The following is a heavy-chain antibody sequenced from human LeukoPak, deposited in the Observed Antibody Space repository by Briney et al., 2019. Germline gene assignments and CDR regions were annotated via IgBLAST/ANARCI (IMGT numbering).Heavy chain of an antibody. CDR2: IYYSGST. J-gene: IGHJ6*02. Sequence: PLQTLSLTCTVSGGSISSGGYYWSWIRQHPGKGLEWIGYIYYSGSTYYNPSLKSRVTISVDTSKNQFSLKLSSVTAADTAVYYCARDLKPRPNSYGMDVWGQGTTVTVSS. V-gene: IGHV4-31*03. CDR3: ARDLKPRPNSYGMDV. CDR1: GGSISSGGYY. D-gene: IGHD6-25*01.